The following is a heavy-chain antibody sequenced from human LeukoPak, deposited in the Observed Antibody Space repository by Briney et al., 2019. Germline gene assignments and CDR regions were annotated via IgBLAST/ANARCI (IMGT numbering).Heavy chain of an antibody. CDR1: GFTFSGSA. CDR3: SQGVGATVLGHMDV. J-gene: IGHJ6*03. V-gene: IGHV3-73*01. D-gene: IGHD1-26*01. CDR2: IRSKANSYAT. Sequence: QPGGSLTLSCAASGFTFSGSAMHWVRQASGKGLEWVGRIRSKANSYATAYAASVKGRFTISRDDSKNTAYLQMNSLKTEDTAVYYCSQGVGATVLGHMDVWGKGTTVTVSS.